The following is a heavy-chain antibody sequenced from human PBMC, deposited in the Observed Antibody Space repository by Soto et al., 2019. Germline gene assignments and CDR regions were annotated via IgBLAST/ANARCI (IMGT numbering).Heavy chain of an antibody. Sequence: EEQLAESERGLAQPGGSLRLCCAASGFTLSGYAMDWVRQAPGKGLEYVSGISSNGVGTYYANSVQGRFTISRDNSKNTVYLQMGSLRPEDMAVYYCARRARPDFYYMDVWGKGTTVTVSS. V-gene: IGHV3-64*01. CDR3: ARRARPDFYYMDV. CDR2: ISSNGVGT. J-gene: IGHJ6*03. CDR1: GFTLSGYA. D-gene: IGHD6-6*01.